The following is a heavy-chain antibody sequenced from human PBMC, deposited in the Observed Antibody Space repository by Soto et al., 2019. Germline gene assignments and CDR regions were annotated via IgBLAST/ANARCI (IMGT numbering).Heavy chain of an antibody. D-gene: IGHD2-15*01. CDR1: GFTFSSHA. J-gene: IGHJ4*02. CDR2: ISGSGSST. V-gene: IGHV3-23*01. Sequence: GGSLRLSCTASGFTFSSHAMTWVRQAPGNGLEWVSSISGSGSSTYDANSVKGRFTISRDNSKNTVYLQMNSLSAEDTAVYFCASHAGSKSTWYSPWYDYWGQGTLVTVSS. CDR3: ASHAGSKSTWYSPWYDY.